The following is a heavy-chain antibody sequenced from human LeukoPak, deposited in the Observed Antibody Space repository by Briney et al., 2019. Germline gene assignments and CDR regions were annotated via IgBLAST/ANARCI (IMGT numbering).Heavy chain of an antibody. D-gene: IGHD5-24*01. CDR2: IYNNGRT. Sequence: SETLSLTCTVSGGSISSLDYYWSWVRQPPGKGLEWIGYIYNNGRTDYNPSLKSRVTISLDTSKNQFSLKLSSVTAADTAVYYCARDVARDGYNWGAFDLWGQGTMVTVSS. J-gene: IGHJ3*01. CDR3: ARDVARDGYNWGAFDL. V-gene: IGHV4-30-4*01. CDR1: GGSISSLDYY.